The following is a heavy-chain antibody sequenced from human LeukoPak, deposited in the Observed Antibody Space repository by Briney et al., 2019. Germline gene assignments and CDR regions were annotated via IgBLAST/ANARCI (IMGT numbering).Heavy chain of an antibody. Sequence: SDTLSLTCAVSGESFSYNYWTWVRQPPGKGLEWIGDINHSGRVNYRPSLKSRVTISADTSKSQFSLKLNAVTAADTAVYYCARGLGPMSPSLDYWGQGTLVIVSS. D-gene: IGHD3-22*01. CDR1: GESFSYNY. CDR2: INHSGRV. V-gene: IGHV4-34*01. J-gene: IGHJ4*02. CDR3: ARGLGPMSPSLDY.